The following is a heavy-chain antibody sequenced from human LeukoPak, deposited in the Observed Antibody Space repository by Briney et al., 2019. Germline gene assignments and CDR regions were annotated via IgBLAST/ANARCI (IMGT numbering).Heavy chain of an antibody. CDR2: IWYDGSNK. CDR1: GFTFSSYG. J-gene: IGHJ4*02. CDR3: AKDLYYDSSGPFDY. V-gene: IGHV3-33*06. D-gene: IGHD3-22*01. Sequence: GGSLRLSCAASGFTFSSYGMHWVRQAPGEGLEGVAVIWYDGSNKYYADSVKGRFTISRDNSKNTLYLQMNSLRAEDTAVYYCAKDLYYDSSGPFDYWGQGTLVTVSS.